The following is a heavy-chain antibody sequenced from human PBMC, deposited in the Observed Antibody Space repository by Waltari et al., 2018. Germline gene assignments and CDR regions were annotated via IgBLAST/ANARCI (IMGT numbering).Heavy chain of an antibody. J-gene: IGHJ6*03. Sequence: HVQLVQSGAEVKKPGSSVKVSCKASGDSFGGYGISWVRRAPGQGLGWMGVIIPMLSIAEYSQKFQERHSITADESKSKAYMELSSLSSEDTAIYYCARHELGISQYYYNMYVWGQGTTVTISS. CDR3: ARHELGISQYYYNMYV. CDR2: IIPMLSIA. V-gene: IGHV1-69*12. CDR1: GDSFGGYG. D-gene: IGHD3-16*01.